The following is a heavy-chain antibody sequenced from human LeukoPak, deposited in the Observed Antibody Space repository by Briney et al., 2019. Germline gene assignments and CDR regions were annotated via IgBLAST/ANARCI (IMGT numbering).Heavy chain of an antibody. D-gene: IGHD1-26*01. V-gene: IGHV1-18*01. CDR3: ARIVGATDH. CDR2: ISAYNGNT. J-gene: IGHJ4*02. CDR1: GYTFTPSG. Sequence: ASVKLCCSASGYTFTPSGISWVRQAAGHGLEWMGWISAYNGNTNYAQKLKGRVTMTTDTSTGPAYLELRSLRSHDTAVYCCARIVGATDHWGQGPLVTVSS.